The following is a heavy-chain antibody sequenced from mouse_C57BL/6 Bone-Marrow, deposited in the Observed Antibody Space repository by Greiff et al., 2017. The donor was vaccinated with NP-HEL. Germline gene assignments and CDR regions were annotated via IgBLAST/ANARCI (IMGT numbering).Heavy chain of an antibody. CDR1: GYAFTNYL. J-gene: IGHJ2*01. D-gene: IGHD2-5*01. Sequence: QVQLQQSGAELVRPGTSVKVSCKASGYAFTNYLIEWVKQRPGQGLEWIGVINPGSGGTNYNEKFKGKATLTADKSSSTAYMQLGSLTSEDSAVYFCARDDYYSNLDYWGQGTTLTVSS. CDR2: INPGSGGT. V-gene: IGHV1-54*01. CDR3: ARDDYYSNLDY.